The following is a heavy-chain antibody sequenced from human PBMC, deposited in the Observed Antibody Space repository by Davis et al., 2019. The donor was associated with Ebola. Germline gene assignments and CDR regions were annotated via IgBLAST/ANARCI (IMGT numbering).Heavy chain of an antibody. CDR2: INPNDGRT. J-gene: IGHJ5*01. CDR1: GGTFSSYT. D-gene: IGHD6-19*01. Sequence: ASVKVSCKASGGTFSSYTISWVRQAPGQGLEWMGMINPNDGRTIYAQKFQGRVTMTRDTSIRTAYMELSGLRSEDTAVYYCARTAVTGIGFDSWGQGTLVTVSS. V-gene: IGHV1-8*02. CDR3: ARTAVTGIGFDS.